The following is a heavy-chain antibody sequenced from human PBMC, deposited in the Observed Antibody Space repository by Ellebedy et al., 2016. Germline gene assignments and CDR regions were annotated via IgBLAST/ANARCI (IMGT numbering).Heavy chain of an antibody. J-gene: IGHJ4*02. Sequence: GESLKISXAASGFTFSSYGMHWVRQAPGKGLEWVAVIWYDGSNKYYADSVKGRFTISRDNSKNTLYLQMNSLRAEDTAVYYCAKAFSLAAAGTGDYWGQGTLVTVSS. CDR3: AKAFSLAAAGTGDY. CDR2: IWYDGSNK. CDR1: GFTFSSYG. V-gene: IGHV3-30*02. D-gene: IGHD6-13*01.